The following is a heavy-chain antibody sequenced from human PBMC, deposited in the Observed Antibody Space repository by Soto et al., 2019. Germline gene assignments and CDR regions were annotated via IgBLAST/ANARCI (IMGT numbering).Heavy chain of an antibody. CDR2: ISAYNGNT. Sequence: QVQLVQSGAEVKKPGASVKVSCKASGYTFTNFGISWVRQAPGQGLEWMGWISAYNGNTNYAQNFQGRVTMTTDTPPSTAYMGLGSLRSDAPAVYYGARGGTPIDYWGQGTLVTVSS. CDR1: GYTFTNFG. CDR3: ARGGTPIDY. J-gene: IGHJ4*02. V-gene: IGHV1-18*01.